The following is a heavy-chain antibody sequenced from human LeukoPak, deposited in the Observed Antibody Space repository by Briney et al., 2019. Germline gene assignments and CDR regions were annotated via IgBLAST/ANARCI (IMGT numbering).Heavy chain of an antibody. V-gene: IGHV1-2*02. CDR1: GGTFSSYT. Sequence: ASVKVSCKASGGTFSSYTISWVRQAPGQGLEWMGWINPNSGGTNYAQKFQGRVTMTRDTSISTAYMELSRLRSDDTAVYYCARDSAVVAATPSYWGQGTLVTVSS. J-gene: IGHJ4*02. CDR3: ARDSAVVAATPSY. D-gene: IGHD2-15*01. CDR2: INPNSGGT.